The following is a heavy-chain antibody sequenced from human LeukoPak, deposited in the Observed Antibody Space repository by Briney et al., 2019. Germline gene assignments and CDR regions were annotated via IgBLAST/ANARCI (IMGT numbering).Heavy chain of an antibody. Sequence: SGGSLRLSCAASGLTLSSYWMRWVRQAPGKGLGWVANIKQDGSEKHYVDSVTGRFTISKDNTKNSLYLQMNSLRADDTAVYYCARELAGPPQEAFDIWGQGTMVTVSS. CDR3: ARELAGPPQEAFDI. CDR2: IKQDGSEK. J-gene: IGHJ3*02. CDR1: GLTLSSYW. D-gene: IGHD6-6*01. V-gene: IGHV3-7*01.